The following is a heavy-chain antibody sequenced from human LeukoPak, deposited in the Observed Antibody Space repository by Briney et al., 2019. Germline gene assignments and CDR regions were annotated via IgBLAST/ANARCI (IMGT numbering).Heavy chain of an antibody. V-gene: IGHV3-33*08. CDR2: IWYDGTNK. CDR1: GFTFSSYG. CDR3: ARTCSGGSCFGVWYFDL. D-gene: IGHD2-15*01. J-gene: IGHJ2*01. Sequence: AGSLRLSCVASGFTFSSYGMHWVRQAPGKGLEWGALIWYDGTNKYYADSVKGRFTISRDNSENTLYLQMNSLRAEDTAVYYCARTCSGGSCFGVWYFDLWGRGTLVTVSS.